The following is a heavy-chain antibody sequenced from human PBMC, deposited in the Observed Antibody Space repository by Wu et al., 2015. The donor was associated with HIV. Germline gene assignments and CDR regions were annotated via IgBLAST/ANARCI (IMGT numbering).Heavy chain of an antibody. CDR3: AREACCYSIPAAIHFAGYYIDV. J-gene: IGHJ6*03. CDR2: ISAYNGYT. Sequence: QVQLVQSGAEVKKSGASVKVSCKASGYTFTNYGLSWMRRAPGQGLEWMGWISAYNGYTNYAQKFQGRVTMTTDTSTSTAYMELRSLRADDTAVYYCAREACCYSIPAAIHFAGYYIDVWGKGTSGHRLL. D-gene: IGHD2-2*02. V-gene: IGHV1-18*01. CDR1: GYTFTNYG.